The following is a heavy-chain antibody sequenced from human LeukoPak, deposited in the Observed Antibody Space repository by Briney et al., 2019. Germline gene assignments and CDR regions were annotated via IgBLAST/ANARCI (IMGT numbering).Heavy chain of an antibody. CDR3: AREDKWYFDL. CDR1: GFTLSSYE. Sequence: GGSLRLSCTASGFTLSSYEMNWVRQAPGKGLEWVSYVSSSGGGMLYADSVKGRFTISRDNAKNSLSLQMNSLRVEDTAVYYCAREDKWYFDLWGRGTLVTVSS. V-gene: IGHV3-48*03. CDR2: VSSSGGGM. J-gene: IGHJ2*01.